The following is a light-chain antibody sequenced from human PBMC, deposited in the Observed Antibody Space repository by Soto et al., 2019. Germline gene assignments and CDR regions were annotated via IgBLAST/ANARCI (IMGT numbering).Light chain of an antibody. Sequence: DIQLTQSPSFLSASVGDRVTITCRASQGISSYLAWYQQEPGKAPKLLIYVASTLQSGVPSRFIGSGSGTDFTLTISSLQPEDFATYYCQQLNSYPFTFGPGTKVDIK. J-gene: IGKJ3*01. CDR2: VAS. CDR1: QGISSY. CDR3: QQLNSYPFT. V-gene: IGKV1-9*01.